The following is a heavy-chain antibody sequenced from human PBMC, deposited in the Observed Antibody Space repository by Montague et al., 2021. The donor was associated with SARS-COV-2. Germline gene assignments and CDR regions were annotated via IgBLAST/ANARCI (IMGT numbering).Heavy chain of an antibody. J-gene: IGHJ4*02. CDR1: GGSVSSRSYY. Sequence: SETLSLTCTVSGGSVSSRSYYWGWIRQPPGKGLEWIGSIYYSGSTHYNPSLKSRVTISVDTSKNQFSLELSSVTAADTAVYYCARRGDYGGPRFGYWGQGTLVSVSS. D-gene: IGHD4-23*01. V-gene: IGHV4-39*01. CDR2: IYYSGST. CDR3: ARRGDYGGPRFGY.